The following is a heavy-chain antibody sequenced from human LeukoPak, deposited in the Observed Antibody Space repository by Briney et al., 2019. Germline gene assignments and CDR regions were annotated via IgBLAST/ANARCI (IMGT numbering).Heavy chain of an antibody. Sequence: SVKVSCKASGGTFSSYAISWVRQAPGQGLEWMGGIIPIFGTANYAQKFQGRVTITADESTSTAYMELSSLRSEDTAVYYCARVETYYYGSGSPEAFDIWGQGTMVTVSS. CDR1: GGTFSSYA. J-gene: IGHJ3*02. V-gene: IGHV1-69*13. D-gene: IGHD3-10*01. CDR2: IIPIFGTA. CDR3: ARVETYYYGSGSPEAFDI.